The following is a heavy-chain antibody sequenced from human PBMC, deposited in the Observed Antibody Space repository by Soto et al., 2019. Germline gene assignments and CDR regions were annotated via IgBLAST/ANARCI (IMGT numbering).Heavy chain of an antibody. D-gene: IGHD6-13*01. V-gene: IGHV5-10-1*01. Sequence: PGESLKISCKGSGYSFTSYWISWVRQMPGKGLEWMGRIDPSDSYTNYSPSFQGHVTISADKSISTAYLQWSSLKASDTAMYYCARHGRPAYSSSWYVGYYYGMDVWGQGTTVTVSS. CDR1: GYSFTSYW. CDR3: ARHGRPAYSSSWYVGYYYGMDV. J-gene: IGHJ6*02. CDR2: IDPSDSYT.